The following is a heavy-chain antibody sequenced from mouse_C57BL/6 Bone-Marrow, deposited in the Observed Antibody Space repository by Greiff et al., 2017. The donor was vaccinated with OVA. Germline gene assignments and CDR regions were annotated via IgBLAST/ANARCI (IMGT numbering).Heavy chain of an antibody. D-gene: IGHD3-2*02. CDR3: ARSGDPYAMDY. J-gene: IGHJ4*01. V-gene: IGHV1-69*01. CDR1: GYTFTSYW. Sequence: VQLQQPGAELVMPGASVKLSCKASGYTFTSYWMHWVKQRPGQGLEWIGEIDPSDSYPNYNQKFKGKSTLTVDKSSSTAYMQLSSLTSEDSAVYYCARSGDPYAMDYWGQGTSVTVSS. CDR2: IDPSDSYP.